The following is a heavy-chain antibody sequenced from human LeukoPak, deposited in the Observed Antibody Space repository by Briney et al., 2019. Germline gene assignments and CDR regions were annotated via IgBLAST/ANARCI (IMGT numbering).Heavy chain of an antibody. CDR1: GVSISSSSYY. CDR3: ARGFGIAVAGYFDY. CDR2: IYYSGST. V-gene: IGHV4-39*07. Sequence: KSSETLSLTCTVSGVSISSSSYYWGGIRQPPGKGLEWIGSIYYSGSTYYNPSLKSRVTISVDTSKNQFSLKLSSVTAADTAVYYCARGFGIAVAGYFDYWGQGTLVTVSS. D-gene: IGHD6-19*01. J-gene: IGHJ4*02.